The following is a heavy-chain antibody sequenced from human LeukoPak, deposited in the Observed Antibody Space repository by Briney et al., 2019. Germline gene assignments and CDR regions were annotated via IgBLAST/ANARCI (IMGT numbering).Heavy chain of an antibody. CDR1: GFTFSNYA. CDR3: ATHGKWLEYYFDY. Sequence: PGGSLRLSCAASGFTFSNYAMSWVRQAPGKGLEWVSAISGSGASTYYADSVKGRFTISRDNSKNTLYLQMNSLRAEDTAVYYCATHGKWLEYYFDYWGQGTLVTVSS. V-gene: IGHV3-23*01. D-gene: IGHD6-19*01. J-gene: IGHJ4*02. CDR2: ISGSGAST.